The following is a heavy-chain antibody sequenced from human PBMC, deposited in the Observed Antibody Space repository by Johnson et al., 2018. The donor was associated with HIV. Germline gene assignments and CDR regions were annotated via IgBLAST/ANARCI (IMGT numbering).Heavy chain of an antibody. D-gene: IGHD4/OR15-4a*01. CDR1: GFTFSSYG. V-gene: IGHV3-33*06. CDR2: IWYDGSNK. CDR3: AKSPGKDHGGNSGGFDI. Sequence: VQLVESGGGVVQPGRSLRLSCAASGFTFSSYGMHWVRHAPGKGLEWVAVIWYDGSNKFYADSVKGRFTISRDNSKNTVYLQMNSLRVEDTAVYYCAKSPGKDHGGNSGGFDIWGQGTMVTVSS. J-gene: IGHJ3*02.